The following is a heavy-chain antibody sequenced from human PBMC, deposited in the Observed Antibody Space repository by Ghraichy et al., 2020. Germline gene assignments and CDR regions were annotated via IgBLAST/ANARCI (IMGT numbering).Heavy chain of an antibody. J-gene: IGHJ4*02. V-gene: IGHV3-23*01. Sequence: GESLNISCAASGFPFRSYAMNWVRQAPGKGLDWVSGISGSDGRTYYADAVKGRFTISRDNSKNTVHLHMNIVRVEDTATYYCAKGRLSGGVDWTLDYWGQGALVTVFS. CDR2: ISGSDGRT. CDR3: AKGRLSGGVDWTLDY. CDR1: GFPFRSYA. D-gene: IGHD1-1*01.